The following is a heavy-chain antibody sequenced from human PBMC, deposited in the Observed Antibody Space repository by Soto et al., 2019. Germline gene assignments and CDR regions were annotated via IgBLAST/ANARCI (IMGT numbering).Heavy chain of an antibody. CDR2: IYYSGST. Sequence: SETLSLTCTVSGGSISSSSYYWGWIRQPPGKGLEWIGSIYYSGSTYYNPSLKSRVTISVDTSKNQFSLKLSSVTAADTAVYYCARHGFPGAYDILTKDAFDIWGQGTMVTVSS. D-gene: IGHD3-9*01. V-gene: IGHV4-39*01. J-gene: IGHJ3*02. CDR3: ARHGFPGAYDILTKDAFDI. CDR1: GGSISSSSYY.